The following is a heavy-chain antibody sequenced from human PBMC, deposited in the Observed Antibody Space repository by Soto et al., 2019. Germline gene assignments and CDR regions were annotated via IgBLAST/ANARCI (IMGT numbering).Heavy chain of an antibody. CDR3: ARDRIQYYDSSGYRAFDI. V-gene: IGHV1-69*01. D-gene: IGHD3-22*01. J-gene: IGHJ3*02. Sequence: ASVKVSCKASGGTISSYAISWVRKATGQGLEWMGGIIPIFGTANYAQKFQGRVTITADESTSTAYMELSSLRSEDTAVYYCARDRIQYYDSSGYRAFDIWGQGTMVTVSS. CDR1: GGTISSYA. CDR2: IIPIFGTA.